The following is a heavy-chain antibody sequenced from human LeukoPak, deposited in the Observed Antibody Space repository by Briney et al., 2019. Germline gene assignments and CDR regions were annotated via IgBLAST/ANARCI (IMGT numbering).Heavy chain of an antibody. Sequence: PSETLSLTCTVSGASINNYYWSWIRQPPGKGLEWIGYVYYTGNTNYNPSLRGRVTISIDTSKNQLSLKLTSVTAADTAVYYCARSYESSVGRFWGQGTLVTVSS. CDR2: VYYTGNT. V-gene: IGHV4-59*01. J-gene: IGHJ4*02. D-gene: IGHD1-26*01. CDR3: ARSYESSVGRF. CDR1: GASINNYY.